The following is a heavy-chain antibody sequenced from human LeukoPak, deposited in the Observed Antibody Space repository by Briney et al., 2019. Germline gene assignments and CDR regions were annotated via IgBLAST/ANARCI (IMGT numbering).Heavy chain of an antibody. D-gene: IGHD1-14*01. CDR1: GGSLSSGSSY. V-gene: IGHV4-39*01. CDR3: ASPRLTYKYATGVGSAFDI. Sequence: SETLSLTCTVSGGSLSSGSSYWGWIRQSPGKGLEWIGTIFYSGSNYYNPSLKSRVTISVDAPKNQFSLNLNSVTAADTAVYYCASPRLTYKYATGVGSAFDIWGQGTMVTVSS. J-gene: IGHJ3*02. CDR2: IFYSGSN.